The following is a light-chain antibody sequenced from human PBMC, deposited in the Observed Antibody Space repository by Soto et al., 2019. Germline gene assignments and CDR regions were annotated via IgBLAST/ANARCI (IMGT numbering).Light chain of an antibody. CDR1: QSVANNY. Sequence: EIVLTQSPGTLSLSPGERATLSCRASQSVANNYLAWYQQKPGQAPGLLIYAASSRATGIPDRFSGSGSGTDFTLAVSRLEPEDCAVYYCQEYGTSRTFGQGTKVEIK. V-gene: IGKV3-20*01. CDR2: AAS. CDR3: QEYGTSRT. J-gene: IGKJ1*01.